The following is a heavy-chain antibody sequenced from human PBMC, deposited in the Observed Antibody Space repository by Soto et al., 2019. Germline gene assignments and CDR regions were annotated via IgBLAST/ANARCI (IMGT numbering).Heavy chain of an antibody. CDR2: ISGSGGST. Sequence: GGSLRLSCAASGFTFSSYAMSWVRRAPGKGLEWVSAISGSGGSTYYADSVKGRFTISRDNSKNTLYLQMNSLRAEDTAVYYCATGEYYDSSGYYSNAFDIWGQGTMVTVSS. D-gene: IGHD3-22*01. V-gene: IGHV3-23*01. CDR3: ATGEYYDSSGYYSNAFDI. CDR1: GFTFSSYA. J-gene: IGHJ3*02.